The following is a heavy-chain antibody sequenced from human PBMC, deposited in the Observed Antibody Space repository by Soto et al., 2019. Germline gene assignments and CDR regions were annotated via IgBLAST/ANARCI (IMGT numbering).Heavy chain of an antibody. V-gene: IGHV1-46*03. D-gene: IGHD3-16*02. CDR3: TRDQAGGSIVELYYFTY. CDR2: INPSSGRR. CDR1: GYTFTNYY. J-gene: IGHJ4*02. Sequence: ASVKVSCKASGYTFTNYYIHWVRQAPGQGLEWMGIINPSSGRRSYAQTLQGRVTLTRETSTSTVYLELSSLRSEDTAVYYCTRDQAGGSIVELYYFTYWGQGTLVTVSS.